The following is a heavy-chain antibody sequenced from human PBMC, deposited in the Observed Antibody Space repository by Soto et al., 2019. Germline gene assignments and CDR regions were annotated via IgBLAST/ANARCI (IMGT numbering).Heavy chain of an antibody. Sequence: WGSLLLSCASSVFTFSSYAMSWVRQAPGKGLEWVSAISGSGGSTYYADSVKGRFTISRDNSKNTLYLQMNSLRAEDTAVYYCANGGQVVTSPNDAFDIWGQGTMVTVSS. D-gene: IGHD3-22*01. V-gene: IGHV3-23*01. CDR3: ANGGQVVTSPNDAFDI. J-gene: IGHJ3*02. CDR1: VFTFSSYA. CDR2: ISGSGGST.